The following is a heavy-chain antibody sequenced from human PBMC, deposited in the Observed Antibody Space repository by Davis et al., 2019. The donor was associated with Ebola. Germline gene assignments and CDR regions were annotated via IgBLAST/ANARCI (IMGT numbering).Heavy chain of an antibody. CDR2: INHSGST. CDR3: ARGVAAAAYNWFDP. J-gene: IGHJ5*02. CDR1: GGSFSGYY. V-gene: IGHV4-34*01. D-gene: IGHD6-13*01. Sequence: PGGSLRLSCAVYGGSFSGYYWSWIRQPPGKGLEWIGEINHSGSTNYNPSLKSRVTISVDTSKNQFSLKLSSVTAADTAVYYCARGVAAAAYNWFDPWGQGTLVTVSS.